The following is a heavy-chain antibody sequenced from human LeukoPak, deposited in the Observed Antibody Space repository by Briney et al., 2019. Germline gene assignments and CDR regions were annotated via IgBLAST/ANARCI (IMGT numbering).Heavy chain of an antibody. CDR3: AKAGSHSYFEY. D-gene: IGHD1-26*01. V-gene: IGHV3-23*01. Sequence: GGSLRLSCAASGFTFSSCGMHWVRQAPGKGLVWVSAISGGGGTSTYYADSVKGRFTISRDNSKNTLYLQMNSLRAEDTAVYYCAKAGSHSYFEYWGQGTLVTVSS. CDR1: GFTFSSCG. CDR2: ISGGGGTST. J-gene: IGHJ4*02.